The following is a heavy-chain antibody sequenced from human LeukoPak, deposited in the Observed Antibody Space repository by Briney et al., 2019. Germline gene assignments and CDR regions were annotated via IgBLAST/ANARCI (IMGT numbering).Heavy chain of an antibody. CDR2: ISGSGGST. Sequence: PVGSLRLSCAASGFTFGSYAMSWVRQAPGKGLEWVSAISGSGGSTYYADSVKGRFTISRDNSKNTLYLQMNSLRAEDTAVYYCAKVGYGSGWSKRFFDYWGQGTLVTVSS. CDR1: GFTFGSYA. D-gene: IGHD6-19*01. J-gene: IGHJ4*02. V-gene: IGHV3-23*01. CDR3: AKVGYGSGWSKRFFDY.